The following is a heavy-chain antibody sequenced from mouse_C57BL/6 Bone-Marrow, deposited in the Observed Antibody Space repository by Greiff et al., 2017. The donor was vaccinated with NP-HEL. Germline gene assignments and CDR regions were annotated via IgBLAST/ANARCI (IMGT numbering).Heavy chain of an antibody. V-gene: IGHV5-17*01. Sequence: VKLMESGGGLVKPGGSLKLSCAASGFTFSDYGMHWVRQAPEKGLEWVAYISSGSSTIYYAATVKGRFTISRDNAKNTLFLQMTSLRSEDAAMYYCARVYYDSSYDWYFDVGGTGTTVTVSS. CDR2: ISSGSSTI. CDR3: ARVYYDSSYDWYFDV. J-gene: IGHJ1*03. D-gene: IGHD1-1*01. CDR1: GFTFSDYG.